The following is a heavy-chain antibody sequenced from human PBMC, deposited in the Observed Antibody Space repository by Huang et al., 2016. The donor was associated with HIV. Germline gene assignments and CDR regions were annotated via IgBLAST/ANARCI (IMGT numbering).Heavy chain of an antibody. V-gene: IGHV3-30*02. D-gene: IGHD3-3*01. CDR2: IRYDGNNY. Sequence: PGGSLRLSCTASGFTFGSFGMHWVRQAPGKGLEWVAFIRYDGNNYYYADSVRGRFTISRDNSKDTLYLQMNRLRPDDSAVYYCAKDLTYTFGRHFDYWGRRTLVTVSS. J-gene: IGHJ4*02. CDR1: GFTFGSFG. CDR3: AKDLTYTFGRHFDY.